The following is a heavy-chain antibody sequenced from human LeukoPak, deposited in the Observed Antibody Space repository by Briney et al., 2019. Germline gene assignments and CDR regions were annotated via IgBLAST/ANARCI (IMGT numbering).Heavy chain of an antibody. CDR2: IYTSGST. CDR3: ARGTNRDRDYYYYSFMDV. CDR1: GGSISSYY. V-gene: IGHV4-4*09. D-gene: IGHD1-14*01. Sequence: SETLSLTCTVSGGSISSYYWSWIRQPPGKGLEWIGYIYTSGSTNYNPSLKSRVTISVDTSKSQLSLKVSSVTAADTAVYYCARGTNRDRDYYYYSFMDVWAKGTTVTVSS. J-gene: IGHJ6*03.